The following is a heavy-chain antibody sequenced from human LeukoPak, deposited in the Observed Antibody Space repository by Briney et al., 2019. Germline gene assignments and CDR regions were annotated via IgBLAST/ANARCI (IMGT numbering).Heavy chain of an antibody. CDR3: ARHMGSYYDY. D-gene: IGHD3-10*01. Sequence: GGSLRLSCAASGFTVSSNYMSWVRQAPGKGLEWVSVIYSGGSTYYADSVKGRFTISRDNAKNSLYLQMNSLRAEDTAVYYCARHMGSYYDYWGQGTLVTVSS. V-gene: IGHV3-66*04. J-gene: IGHJ4*02. CDR1: GFTVSSNY. CDR2: IYSGGST.